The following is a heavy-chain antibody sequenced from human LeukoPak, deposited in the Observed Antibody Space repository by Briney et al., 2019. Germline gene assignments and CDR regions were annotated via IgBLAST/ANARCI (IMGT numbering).Heavy chain of an antibody. Sequence: PSETLSLTCTVSGGSLISYYWSWIRQPPGKGLEWIGYIHYSGSTNYNPSLKSRVSISVDMSKNQFSLKMSSVTGADTGVYYCARAGVTAAYYFDYWGQGTLVTVSS. CDR3: ARAGVTAAYYFDY. CDR2: IHYSGST. V-gene: IGHV4-59*01. D-gene: IGHD3-10*01. J-gene: IGHJ4*02. CDR1: GGSLISYY.